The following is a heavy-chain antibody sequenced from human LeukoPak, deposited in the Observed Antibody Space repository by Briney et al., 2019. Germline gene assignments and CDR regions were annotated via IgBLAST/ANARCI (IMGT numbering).Heavy chain of an antibody. CDR1: GFTFSSNY. V-gene: IGHV3-66*02. D-gene: IGHD3-10*01. J-gene: IGHJ4*02. CDR3: ARGGSGSYIYYFDY. Sequence: GGSLRPSCAASGFTFSSNYMSWVRQAPGKGLEWVSVIYSGGSTYYADSVKGRFTISRDNSKNTLYLQMNSLRPEDTAVYYCARGGSGSYIYYFDYWGQGTLVTVSS. CDR2: IYSGGST.